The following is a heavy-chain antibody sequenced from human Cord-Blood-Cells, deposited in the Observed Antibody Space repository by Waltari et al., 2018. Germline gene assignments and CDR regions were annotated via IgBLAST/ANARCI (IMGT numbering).Heavy chain of an antibody. D-gene: IGHD7-27*01. Sequence: QVQLVQSGAEVKKPGASVMVSCKASGYTFTSYYMHWVRVAHGQGLEWMGIINPSGGSTSYAQKFQGRVTMTRDTSTSTVYMELSSLRSEDTAVYYCASKLGRDAFDIWGQGTMVTVSS. CDR3: ASKLGRDAFDI. CDR1: GYTFTSYY. CDR2: INPSGGST. J-gene: IGHJ3*02. V-gene: IGHV1-46*01.